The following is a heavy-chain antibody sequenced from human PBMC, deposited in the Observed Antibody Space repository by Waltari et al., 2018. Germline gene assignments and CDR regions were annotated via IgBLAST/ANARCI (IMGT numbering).Heavy chain of an antibody. V-gene: IGHV3-7*01. CDR2: VKEGGGGK. D-gene: IGHD3-10*01. J-gene: IGHJ4*02. CDR3: VRDGMRGGDFDY. CDR1: GFTFSRYW. Sequence: EVQLVESGGGLVQPGGSLRLSCAASGFTFSRYWMIWVRQAPGKGLGGVTKVKEGGGGKYYVDPVKGRFAISRDNADNSLYLQMNSLRAEDTAVYYCVRDGMRGGDFDYWGQGTLVTVSS.